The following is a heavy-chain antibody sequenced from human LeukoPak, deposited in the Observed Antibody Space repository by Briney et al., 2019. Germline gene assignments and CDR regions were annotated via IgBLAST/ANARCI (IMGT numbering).Heavy chain of an antibody. CDR1: GFTFSIFG. V-gene: IGHV3-30*02. CDR2: IRYDGTNK. CDR3: AKEKKYYYDGSGYPGYDY. J-gene: IGHJ4*02. D-gene: IGHD3-22*01. Sequence: GGSLRLSCTASGFTFSIFGMHWVRQAPGKGLEWVAFIRYDGTNKYYADSVKGRFTISRDNSKNTLYLQMNSLRAEDTAVYYCAKEKKYYYDGSGYPGYDYWGQGTLVTVSP.